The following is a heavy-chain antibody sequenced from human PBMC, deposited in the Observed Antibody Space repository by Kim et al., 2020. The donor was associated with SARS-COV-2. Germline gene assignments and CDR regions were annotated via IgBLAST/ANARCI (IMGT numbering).Heavy chain of an antibody. V-gene: IGHV4-59*08. D-gene: IGHD3-22*01. J-gene: IGHJ4*02. Sequence: NPSLKSRVTISVDTSKNQFSLKLSSVTAADTAVYYCARHLYYDSSGFDYWGQGTLVTVSS. CDR3: ARHLYYDSSGFDY.